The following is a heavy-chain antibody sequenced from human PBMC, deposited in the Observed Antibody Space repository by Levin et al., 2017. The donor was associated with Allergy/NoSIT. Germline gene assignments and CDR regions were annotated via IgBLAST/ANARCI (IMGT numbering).Heavy chain of an antibody. CDR3: TLDPGYPSGLNRKWNALDRFYYTLDV. J-gene: IGHJ6*02. CDR2: IKSKIDGGTT. D-gene: IGHD3-16*01. V-gene: IGHV3-15*01. CDR1: GFTFSNTW. Sequence: GGSLRLSCAASGFTFSNTWMTWVRQAAGKGLEWVGRIKSKIDGGTTDYAAPVKGRFTISRDDSKDTLYLQMDSLKTEDTGVYYCTLDPGYPSGLNRKWNALDRFYYTLDVWGQGTTVTVSS.